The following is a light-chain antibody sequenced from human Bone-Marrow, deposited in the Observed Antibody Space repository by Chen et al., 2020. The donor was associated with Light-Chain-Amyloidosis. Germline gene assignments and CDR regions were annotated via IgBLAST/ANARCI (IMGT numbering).Light chain of an antibody. CDR1: NIGSTS. V-gene: IGLV3-21*02. Sequence: SYVLTQPSSVSVAPGQTATIACGGNNIGSTSVHWYQQTPGPAPLLVVYDDSDRPSGIPERLSGSKSGNTATLTISRVEAGDEADYYCQVWDRSSDRPVFGGGTKVTDL. CDR3: QVWDRSSDRPV. CDR2: DDS. J-gene: IGLJ3*02.